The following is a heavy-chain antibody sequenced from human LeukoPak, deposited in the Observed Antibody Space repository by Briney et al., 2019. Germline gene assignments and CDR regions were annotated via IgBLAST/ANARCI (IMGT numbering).Heavy chain of an antibody. J-gene: IGHJ4*02. CDR2: INHSGST. V-gene: IGHV4-34*01. CDR1: GGSFSGYY. Sequence: PSETLSLTCAVYGGSFSGYYWNWIRQPPGKGLEWIGEINHSGSTNYNPSLKSRVTISVDTSKNQFSLKLSSVTAADTAVYYCARSSYVDTLRHWGQGTLVTVSS. CDR3: ARSSYVDTLRH. D-gene: IGHD5-18*01.